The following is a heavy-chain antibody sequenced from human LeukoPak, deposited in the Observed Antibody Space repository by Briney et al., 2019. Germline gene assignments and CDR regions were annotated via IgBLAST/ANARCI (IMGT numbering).Heavy chain of an antibody. Sequence: PSETLSPTCTVSGGSISSSSYYWGWIRQPPGKGLEWIGNIYYSGSTYYNPSLRSRVTISVDTSKNQFSLKLNSVTAADTAVYYCARQGGSYYTPFDSWGQGTLVTVSS. V-gene: IGHV4-39*01. J-gene: IGHJ4*02. CDR2: IYYSGST. CDR3: ARQGGSYYTPFDS. D-gene: IGHD1-26*01. CDR1: GGSISSSSYY.